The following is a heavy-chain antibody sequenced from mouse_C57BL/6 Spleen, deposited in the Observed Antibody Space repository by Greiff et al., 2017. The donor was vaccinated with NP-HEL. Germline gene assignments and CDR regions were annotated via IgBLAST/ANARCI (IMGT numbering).Heavy chain of an antibody. D-gene: IGHD1-1*01. CDR1: GYTFTDYN. V-gene: IGHV1-22*01. J-gene: IGHJ3*01. Sequence: EVQLQQSGPELVKPGASVKMSCKASGYTFTDYNMHWVKQSHGKSLEWIGYINPNNGGTSYNQKFKGKATLTVNKSSSTAYMELRSLTSEDSAVYYCARHYYGSSPWFAYWGQGTLVTVSA. CDR2: INPNNGGT. CDR3: ARHYYGSSPWFAY.